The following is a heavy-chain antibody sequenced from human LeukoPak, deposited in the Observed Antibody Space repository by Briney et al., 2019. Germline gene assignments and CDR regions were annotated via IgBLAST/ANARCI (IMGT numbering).Heavy chain of an antibody. D-gene: IGHD2/OR15-2a*01. CDR1: GFTFSSYE. CDR3: AKDGSMPWGYYMDV. CDR2: ISTSSSYI. Sequence: GGSLRLSCAASGFTFSSYEMNWVRQAPGKGLEWVSFISTSSSYIYYADSVKGRFTISRDNAKNSLYLEMNSLRAEDTAVYYCAKDGSMPWGYYMDVWGKGTTVTISS. V-gene: IGHV3-21*01. J-gene: IGHJ6*03.